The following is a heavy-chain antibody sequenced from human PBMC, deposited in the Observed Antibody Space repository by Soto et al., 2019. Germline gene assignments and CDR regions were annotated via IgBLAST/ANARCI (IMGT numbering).Heavy chain of an antibody. D-gene: IGHD3-3*01. CDR1: GYTFTSYG. J-gene: IGHJ5*02. Sequence: RASVKVSCKASGYTFTSYGISWVRQAPGQGLEWMGWISAYNGNTNYAQKLQGRVTMTTDTSTSTAYMELRSLRSDDTAVYYCARDHQVERFLEWLFENNWFDPWGQGTLVTVSS. CDR2: ISAYNGNT. V-gene: IGHV1-18*01. CDR3: ARDHQVERFLEWLFENNWFDP.